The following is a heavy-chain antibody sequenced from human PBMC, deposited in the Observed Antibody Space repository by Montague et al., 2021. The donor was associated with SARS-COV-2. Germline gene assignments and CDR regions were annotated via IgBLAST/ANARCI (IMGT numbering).Heavy chain of an antibody. J-gene: IGHJ4*02. Sequence: SETLSLTCSVSGDSISNYSWSWIRQPPGEGLEWIAEISHNGSTSYNPSLKSRVTISVDTSKNQFSLKVNSVTAADTAVYYCARHYSATLPAVYWGQGTLVTVSS. V-gene: IGHV4-34*01. CDR2: ISHNGST. CDR3: ARHYSATLPAVY. D-gene: IGHD2-15*01. CDR1: GDSISNYS.